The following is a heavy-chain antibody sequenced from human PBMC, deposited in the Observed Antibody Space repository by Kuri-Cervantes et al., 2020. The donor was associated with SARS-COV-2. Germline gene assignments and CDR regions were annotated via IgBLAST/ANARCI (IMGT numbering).Heavy chain of an antibody. V-gene: IGHV3-74*01. Sequence: GGSLTLSCAASGFTFSGHWIHWVRQAPGQGLVWVSRINPDGSYTNNADSVKGRFTLSRDNAKNMLFLQMNSLRAEDTAVYYCVRDGDHWSFDYWGQGTLVTVSS. D-gene: IGHD1-1*01. CDR2: INPDGSYT. J-gene: IGHJ4*02. CDR1: GFTFSGHW. CDR3: VRDGDHWSFDY.